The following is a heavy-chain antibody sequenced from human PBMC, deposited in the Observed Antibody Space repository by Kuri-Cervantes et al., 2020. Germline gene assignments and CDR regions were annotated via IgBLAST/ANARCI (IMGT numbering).Heavy chain of an antibody. CDR2: IYPSGNT. CDR3: ARGVGSSGYYGGWFDP. CDR1: GGSISTYY. D-gene: IGHD3-22*01. J-gene: IGHJ5*02. Sequence: SETLSLTCTVSGGSISTYYWSWIRQPAGKGLEWIGRIYPSGNTNYNSSLKSRVTISIDTSKNQFSLKLSSVTAADTAVYYCARGVGSSGYYGGWFDPWGQGTLVTVSS. V-gene: IGHV4-4*07.